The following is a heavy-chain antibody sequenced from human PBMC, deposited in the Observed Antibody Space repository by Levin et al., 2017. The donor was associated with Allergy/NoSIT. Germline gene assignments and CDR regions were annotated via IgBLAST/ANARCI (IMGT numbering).Heavy chain of an antibody. V-gene: IGHV4-30-4*01. J-gene: IGHJ4*02. D-gene: IGHD6-6*01. CDR2: IYYSGST. CDR1: GGSISSGDYY. CDR3: ARDVSVGAARPDYFDY. Sequence: SQTLSLTCTVSGGSISSGDYYWSWIRQPPGKGLEWIGYIYYSGSTYYNPSLKSRVTISVDTSKNQFSLKLSSVTAADTAVYYCARDVSVGAARPDYFDYWGQGTLVTVSS.